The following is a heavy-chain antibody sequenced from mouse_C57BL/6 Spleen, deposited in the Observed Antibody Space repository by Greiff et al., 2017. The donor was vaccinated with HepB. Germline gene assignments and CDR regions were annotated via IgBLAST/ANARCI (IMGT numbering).Heavy chain of an antibody. CDR1: GFTFSDYG. CDR3: ARRCDYAGYFEV. CDR2: ISSGSSTI. V-gene: IGHV5-17*01. D-gene: IGHD2-4*01. J-gene: IGHJ1*03. Sequence: EVMLVESGGGLVKPGGSLKLSCAASGFTFSDYGMHWVRQAPEKGLEWVAYISSGSSTIYYADTVKGRFTISRDNAKNTLFLQMTSLRSEDTAMYYCARRCDYAGYFEVWGTGATVSASS.